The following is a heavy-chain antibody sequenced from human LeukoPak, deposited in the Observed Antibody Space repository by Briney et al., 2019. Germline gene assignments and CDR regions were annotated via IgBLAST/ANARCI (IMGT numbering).Heavy chain of an antibody. J-gene: IGHJ3*02. CDR1: GYTFTHYG. CDR3: ARANMKYCSGGSCFDAFDI. D-gene: IGHD2-15*01. Sequence: PGGSLRLSCVISGYTFTHYGFHWVRQAPGKALEWVAYISYNGNNKYEDSVKGRFTISRDNSKNTLYVQINSLRAEDTAVYYCARANMKYCSGGSCFDAFDIWGQGTMVTVSS. CDR2: ISYNGNNK. V-gene: IGHV3-30*03.